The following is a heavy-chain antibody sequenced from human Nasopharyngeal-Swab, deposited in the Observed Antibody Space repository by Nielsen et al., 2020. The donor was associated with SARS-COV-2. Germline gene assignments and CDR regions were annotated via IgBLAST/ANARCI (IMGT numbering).Heavy chain of an antibody. J-gene: IGHJ3*02. D-gene: IGHD3-22*01. CDR2: IYPGDSDT. CDR3: ARTAIEGGYYRGDAFDI. Sequence: GGSLRLSCKGSGYRFISYWIGWVRQMPGKGLEGMGIIYPGDSDTRYSPSFQGQVTISADKSISTAYLQWSSLKASDTAMYYCARTAIEGGYYRGDAFDIWGQGTMVTVSS. V-gene: IGHV5-51*01. CDR1: GYRFISYW.